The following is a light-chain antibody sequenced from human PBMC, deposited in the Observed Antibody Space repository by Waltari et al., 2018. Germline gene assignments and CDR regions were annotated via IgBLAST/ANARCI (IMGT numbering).Light chain of an antibody. CDR2: AAS. J-gene: IGKJ5*01. CDR3: QQFNSYPIT. V-gene: IGKV1-9*01. CDR1: QGISSS. Sequence: DIQLTQSPSFLSASVGDRVTITCRASQGISSSLAWYHQKPGKAPKLLIYAASTLQSGVPSRFSGSGSGTEFPLTISSLQPEDFATYYCQQFNSYPITFGQGTRLEIK.